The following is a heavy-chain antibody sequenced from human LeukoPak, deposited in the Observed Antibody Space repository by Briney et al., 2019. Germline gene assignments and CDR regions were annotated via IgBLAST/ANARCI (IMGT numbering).Heavy chain of an antibody. CDR1: GMSVSNGD. J-gene: IGHJ4*02. D-gene: IGHD3-16*02. V-gene: IGHV3-74*01. Sequence: TLSCAASGMSVSNGDMRWVRQDPGEGLVWISGINTDGSSNYYGDSVKGRFTISRDNARKTLYLLMSSLRAEDSAIYYCVRYRPAPAWGQGTLVTVAS. CDR2: INTDGSSN. CDR3: VRYRPAPA.